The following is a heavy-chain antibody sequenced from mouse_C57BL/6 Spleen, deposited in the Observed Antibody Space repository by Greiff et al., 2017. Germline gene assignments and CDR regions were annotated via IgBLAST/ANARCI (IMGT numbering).Heavy chain of an antibody. CDR1: GYAFTNYL. V-gene: IGHV1-54*01. D-gene: IGHD2-12*01. J-gene: IGHJ3*01. Sequence: VQLQQSGAELVRPGTSVTVSCKASGYAFTNYLIEWVKQRPGQGLEWIGVINPGSGGTNYNEKFKGKATLTADKSSSTAYMQLSSLTSEDSAVYFCARSVYDWFAYWGQGTLVTVAA. CDR3: ARSVYDWFAY. CDR2: INPGSGGT.